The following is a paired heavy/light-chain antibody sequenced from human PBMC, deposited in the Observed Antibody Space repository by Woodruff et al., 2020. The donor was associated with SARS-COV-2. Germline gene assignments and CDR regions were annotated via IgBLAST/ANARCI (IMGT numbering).Light chain of an antibody. J-gene: IGLJ1*01. V-gene: IGLV2-14*01. CDR2: GVR. CDR3: ISYTSNTPPYV. CDR1: SSDVGGYNF. Sequence: QSALTQPASVSGSPGQSITISCTGTSSDVGGYNFVSWYQQYPGKAPKLMIYGVRNRPSGVSSRFSGSKSGNTASLTISGLQAEDEADYYCISYTSNTPPYVFGSGTKVTVL.
Heavy chain of an antibody. CDR1: GFTFRRYA. Sequence: QMQLVESGGGVVQSGRSLSLSCAGSGFTFRRYALHWVRQAPGQGLEWVAVISFDGTNKYYADSVKGRFTISRDNSENMVYLQMNSLRLDDTAIYYCARADITTYGGENWFDPWGQGTLVTVSS. V-gene: IGHV3-30*14. D-gene: IGHD3-3*01. CDR3: ARADITTYGGENWFDP. CDR2: ISFDGTNK. J-gene: IGHJ5*02.